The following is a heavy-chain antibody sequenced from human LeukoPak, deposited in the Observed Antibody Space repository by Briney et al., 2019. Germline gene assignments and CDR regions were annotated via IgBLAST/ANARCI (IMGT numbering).Heavy chain of an antibody. CDR1: GFTFSDHY. CDR3: AKGDKMLTWRRTYNRFDP. CDR2: TRNKANSYIT. V-gene: IGHV3-72*01. Sequence: GGSLRLSCAASGFTFSDHYMDWVRQAPGKGLEWVGRTRNKANSYITEYAASVEGRFTISRDNSKNSLYLQMNSLRAEDTAVYFCAKGDKMLTWRRTYNRFDPWGQGTLVTVSS. J-gene: IGHJ5*02. D-gene: IGHD3-16*01.